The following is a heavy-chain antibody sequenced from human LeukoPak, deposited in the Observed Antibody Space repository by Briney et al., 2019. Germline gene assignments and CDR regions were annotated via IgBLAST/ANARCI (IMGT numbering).Heavy chain of an antibody. CDR2: ISYDGSNK. V-gene: IGHV3-30-3*01. J-gene: IGHJ4*02. D-gene: IGHD2-2*01. Sequence: GGSLRLSCAASGFTFSSYAMHWVRQAPGKGLEWVAVISYDGSNKYYADSVKGRFTISRDNSKNTLYLQMNSLRAEDTAVYYCAKGLACTSTTCLNYFDYWGQGTLVTVSS. CDR1: GFTFSSYA. CDR3: AKGLACTSTTCLNYFDY.